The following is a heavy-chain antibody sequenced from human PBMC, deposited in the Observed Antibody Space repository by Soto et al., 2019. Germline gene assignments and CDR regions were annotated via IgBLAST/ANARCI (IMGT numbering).Heavy chain of an antibody. CDR3: ARDCSGGSCSLDAFDI. CDR2: ISAYNGNT. Sequence: QVPLVQSGAEVKKPGASVKVSCKASGYTFTSYGISWVRQAPGQGLEWMGWISAYNGNTNYAQKLQGRVTMTTDTSTSTAYMELRSLRSDDTAVYYCARDCSGGSCSLDAFDIWGQGTMVTVSS. D-gene: IGHD2-15*01. V-gene: IGHV1-18*01. CDR1: GYTFTSYG. J-gene: IGHJ3*02.